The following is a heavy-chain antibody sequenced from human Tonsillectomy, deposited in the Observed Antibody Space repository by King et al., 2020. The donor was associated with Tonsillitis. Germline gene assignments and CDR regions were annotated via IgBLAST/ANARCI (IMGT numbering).Heavy chain of an antibody. Sequence: VQLVESGGGLIQPGGSLRLSCAASGFTFSSYAMSWVRQAPGKGLEWVSGISGSGGSTYYADSVKGRFAISRDNSKNTLYLQMNSLRVEDTAVYYCAKDRDLWSPHCMDAWGQGTTITVSS. D-gene: IGHD3-3*01. V-gene: IGHV3-23*04. CDR3: AKDRDLWSPHCMDA. J-gene: IGHJ6*02. CDR1: GFTFSSYA. CDR2: ISGSGGST.